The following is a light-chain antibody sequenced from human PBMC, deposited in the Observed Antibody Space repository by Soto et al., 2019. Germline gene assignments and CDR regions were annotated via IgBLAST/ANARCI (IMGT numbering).Light chain of an antibody. J-gene: IGKJ1*01. CDR3: QQYNNWPPKWT. V-gene: IGKV3-15*01. CDR1: QSVSSN. CDR2: GAS. Sequence: EIVLTQSPGTLSLSPGERATLSCRASQSVSSNLAWYQQKPGQAPRLLIYGASTRATGIPARFSGSGSGTEFTLTISSLQSEDFAVYYCQQYNNWPPKWTFGQGTKVDI.